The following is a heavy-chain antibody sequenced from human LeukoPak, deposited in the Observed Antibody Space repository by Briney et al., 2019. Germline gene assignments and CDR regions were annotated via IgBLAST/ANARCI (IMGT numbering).Heavy chain of an antibody. V-gene: IGHV4-34*01. J-gene: IGHJ4*02. D-gene: IGHD2-21*02. CDR2: INHSGST. Sequence: SETLSLTCAVYGGSFSGYYWSWIRQPPGKGLEWIGEINHSGSTNYNPSLKSRVTISVDTSKNQFSLKLISVTAADTAVYYCARRRVVTASFDYWGQGTLVTVSS. CDR1: GGSFSGYY. CDR3: ARRRVVTASFDY.